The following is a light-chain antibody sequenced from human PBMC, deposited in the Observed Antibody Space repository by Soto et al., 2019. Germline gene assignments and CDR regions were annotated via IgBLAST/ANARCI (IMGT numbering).Light chain of an antibody. J-gene: IGLJ1*01. V-gene: IGLV2-14*01. CDR3: SSFKSRRTYV. CDR1: SSDVGGYNY. CDR2: EVS. Sequence: QSALTQPASVSGSPGQSITISCTGTSSDVGGYNYVSWYQQHPGKAPKLIICEVSNRPSGVSNRFSGSKSGNTASLAISGLQNEEEADYYCSSFKSRRTYVFGTGTKVTV.